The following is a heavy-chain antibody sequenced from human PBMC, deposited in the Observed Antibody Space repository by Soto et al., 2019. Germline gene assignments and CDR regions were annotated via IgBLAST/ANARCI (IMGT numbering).Heavy chain of an antibody. Sequence: SETLSLTCSVSGGSVSSAGYYWGWIRQTPGKGLEWIGSMIYSGTKYYNPSLKHRIIISVDTSTHEISLKLSSSTAVDTAVYYCARRGKRAAATKWFDNWVQGILVTVSS. J-gene: IGHJ5*02. D-gene: IGHD6-13*01. CDR2: MIYSGTK. V-gene: IGHV4-39*01. CDR1: GGSVSSAGYY. CDR3: ARRGKRAAATKWFDN.